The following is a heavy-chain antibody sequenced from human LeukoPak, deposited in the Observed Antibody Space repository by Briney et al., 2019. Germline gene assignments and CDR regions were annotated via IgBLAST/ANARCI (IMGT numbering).Heavy chain of an antibody. CDR1: GYTFTSYD. Sequence: ASVKVSCKASGYTFTSYDINWVRQATGQGLEWMGWMNTNSGNTGHAQKFQGRLTMTRDTSTNTAYMELSSLRSEDTAVYYCAAGELVLSSLLWGQGTLVTVSS. CDR2: MNTNSGNT. CDR3: AAGELVLSSLL. D-gene: IGHD1-1*01. V-gene: IGHV1-8*01. J-gene: IGHJ4*02.